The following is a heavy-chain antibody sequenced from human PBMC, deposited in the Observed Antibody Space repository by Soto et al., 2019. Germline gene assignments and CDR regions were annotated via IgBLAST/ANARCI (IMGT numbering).Heavy chain of an antibody. D-gene: IGHD5-12*01. CDR1: GLTFRAFS. CDR2: ISGSGGST. CDR3: AKSRGDSWYLYYYDY. Sequence: EVQLLESGGGLVQPGGSLRLSCAASGLTFRAFSMSWVRQPPGKGLEWVSGISGSGGSTYYADSVKGRFTISRDSSSNTLYLQMSSLRDEDTAVYYCAKSRGDSWYLYYYDYWGQGTLVTVSS. J-gene: IGHJ4*02. V-gene: IGHV3-23*01.